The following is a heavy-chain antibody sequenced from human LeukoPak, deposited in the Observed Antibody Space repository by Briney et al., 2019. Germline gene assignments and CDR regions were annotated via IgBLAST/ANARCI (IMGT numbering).Heavy chain of an antibody. J-gene: IGHJ4*02. CDR1: GYTFTGYY. Sequence: SVKVSCKASGYTFTGYYMHWVRQAPGQGLEWMGRIIPILGIANYAQKFQGRVTITADKSTSTAYMELNSRRSEDTAVYYCASTTDYSNYGGGFYYFDYWGQGTLVTVSS. CDR2: IIPILGIA. D-gene: IGHD4-11*01. V-gene: IGHV1-69*02. CDR3: ASTTDYSNYGGGFYYFDY.